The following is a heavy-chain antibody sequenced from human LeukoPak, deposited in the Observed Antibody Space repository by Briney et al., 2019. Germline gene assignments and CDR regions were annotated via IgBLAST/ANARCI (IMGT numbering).Heavy chain of an antibody. V-gene: IGHV6-1*01. CDR2: TYYRSKWYN. D-gene: IGHD6-13*01. CDR1: GDSVSSNSAA. CDR3: ARDRHVLYSSSWYYSFDY. Sequence: SQTLSLTCAISGDSVSSNSAAWNWIRQSPSRGLEWLGRTYYRSKWYNDYAVSVKSRITINPDTSKNQFSLQLNSVTPEDTAVYYCARDRHVLYSSSWYYSFDYWGQGTLVTVSS. J-gene: IGHJ4*02.